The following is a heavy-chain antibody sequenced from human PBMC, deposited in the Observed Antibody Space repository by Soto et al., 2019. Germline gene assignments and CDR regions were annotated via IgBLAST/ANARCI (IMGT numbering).Heavy chain of an antibody. CDR3: ARGSIRSRPYYYDSSGYA. Sequence: SETLSLTCTVSGGSISSGDYYWGWIRQPPGKGLEWIGYIYYSGSTYYNPSLKSRVTISVDTSKNQFSLKLSSVTAADTAVYYCARGSIRSRPYYYDSSGYAWGQGTLVTVSS. D-gene: IGHD3-22*01. V-gene: IGHV4-30-4*01. J-gene: IGHJ4*02. CDR2: IYYSGST. CDR1: GGSISSGDYY.